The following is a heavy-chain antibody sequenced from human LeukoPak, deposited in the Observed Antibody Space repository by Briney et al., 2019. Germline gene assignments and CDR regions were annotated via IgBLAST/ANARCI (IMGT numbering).Heavy chain of an antibody. CDR2: IYHSGST. CDR1: GYSISSGYY. D-gene: IGHD2-2*01. J-gene: IGHJ4*02. CDR3: ARNCSSTSCDPLGPYFDY. Sequence: PSETLSLTCAVSGYSISSGYYWGWIRQPPGKGLEWIGSIYHSGSTYYNPSLKSRVTISVDTSKNQFSLKLSSVTAADTAVYYCARNCSSTSCDPLGPYFDYWGQGTLVTVSS. V-gene: IGHV4-38-2*01.